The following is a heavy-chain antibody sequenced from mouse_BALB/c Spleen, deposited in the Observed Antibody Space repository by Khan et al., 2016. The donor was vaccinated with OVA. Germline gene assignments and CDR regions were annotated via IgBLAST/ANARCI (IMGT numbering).Heavy chain of an antibody. CDR2: ISTGDTYT. CDR1: GFTFSTYA. Sequence: EVMLVESGGGLVKSGGSLKLSCAASGFTFSTYAMSWVRQTPEKRLEWVATISTGDTYTYYPASVKGRFTISRDNAKNTLYLQMSSLRSEDTAMYYCARPPITTVVATSYWFFDVWGAGTTVTVST. V-gene: IGHV5-9-1*01. J-gene: IGHJ1*01. D-gene: IGHD1-1*01. CDR3: ARPPITTVVATSYWFFDV.